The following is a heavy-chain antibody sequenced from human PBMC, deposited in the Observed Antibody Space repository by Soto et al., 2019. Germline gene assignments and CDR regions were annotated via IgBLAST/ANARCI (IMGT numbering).Heavy chain of an antibody. V-gene: IGHV3-30*18. J-gene: IGHJ4*02. CDR2: ISKDGSSK. Sequence: GGSLRLSCAASGFSFSSYGMQWVRQAPGKVLEWVALISKDGSSKYYADSMKGRFTISGDNSKNTLYLQMISLRAEDTAVYYCVKQPDYGGVDDHCGLGTLVTVSS. D-gene: IGHD4-17*01. CDR3: VKQPDYGGVDDH. CDR1: GFSFSSYG.